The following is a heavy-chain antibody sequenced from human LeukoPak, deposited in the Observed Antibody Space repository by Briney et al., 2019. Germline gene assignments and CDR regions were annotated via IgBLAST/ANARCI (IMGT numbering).Heavy chain of an antibody. D-gene: IGHD4-17*01. CDR2: ISYDGSNK. CDR1: GFTFSSYW. J-gene: IGHJ6*02. Sequence: GGSLRLSCAASGFTFSSYWMSWVRQAPGKGLEWVAVISYDGSNKYYADSVKGRFTISRDNSKNTLYLQMNSLRAEDTAVYYCATYGDYDRYYYYGMDVWGQGTTVTVSS. V-gene: IGHV3-30*03. CDR3: ATYGDYDRYYYYGMDV.